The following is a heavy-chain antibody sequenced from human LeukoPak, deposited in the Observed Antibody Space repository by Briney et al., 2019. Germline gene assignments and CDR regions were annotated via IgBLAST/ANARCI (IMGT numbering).Heavy chain of an antibody. J-gene: IGHJ6*03. D-gene: IGHD6-6*01. Sequence: SETLSLTCTVSGGSISSYYWSWIRQPAGKGLEWIGRIYTSGSTNYNPSLKSRVTMSVDTSKNQFSLKLSSVTAADTAVYYCARDLKDLAARAARYYYYMDVWGKGTTVTVSS. CDR1: GGSISSYY. CDR3: ARDLKDLAARAARYYYYMDV. CDR2: IYTSGST. V-gene: IGHV4-4*07.